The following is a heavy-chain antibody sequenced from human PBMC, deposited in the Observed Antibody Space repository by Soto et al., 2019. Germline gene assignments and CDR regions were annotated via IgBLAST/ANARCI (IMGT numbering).Heavy chain of an antibody. D-gene: IGHD3-9*01. CDR3: ARGYYDILTGYYTPGFDP. V-gene: IGHV4-34*01. J-gene: IGHJ5*02. CDR2: INHSGST. CDR1: GGSFSGYY. Sequence: SETLSLTCAVYGGSFSGYYWNWIRQPPGKGLEWIGEINHSGSTNYNPSLKSRVTISVDTSKNQFSLKLSSVTAADTAVYYCARGYYDILTGYYTPGFDPWGQGTLVTVSS.